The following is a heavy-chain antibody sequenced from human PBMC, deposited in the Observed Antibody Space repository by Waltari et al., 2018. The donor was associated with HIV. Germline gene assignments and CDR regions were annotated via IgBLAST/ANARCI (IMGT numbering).Heavy chain of an antibody. Sequence: EVQLVESGGGLVKPGGSLRLSCAASGFTFSNAWMSWVRQAPGKGLEWVGRIKSKTDGGTTDYAAPVKGRFTISRDDSKNTLYLQMNSLKTEDTAVYYCTTETYDYVWGSYRRDYWGQGTLVTVSS. J-gene: IGHJ4*02. CDR3: TTETYDYVWGSYRRDY. CDR2: IKSKTDGGTT. CDR1: GFTFSNAW. V-gene: IGHV3-15*01. D-gene: IGHD3-16*02.